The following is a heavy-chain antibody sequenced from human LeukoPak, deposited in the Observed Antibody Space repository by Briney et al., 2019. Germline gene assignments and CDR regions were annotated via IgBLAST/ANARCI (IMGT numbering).Heavy chain of an antibody. Sequence: GASVKVSCKASGGTFSSYAISWVRQAPGQGLEWMGGIIPIFGTANYAQKFQGRVTITADESTSTAYMEPSSLRSEDTAVYYCARRYDSSGCLGYWGQGTLVTVSS. D-gene: IGHD3-22*01. CDR3: ARRYDSSGCLGY. J-gene: IGHJ4*02. CDR2: IIPIFGTA. CDR1: GGTFSSYA. V-gene: IGHV1-69*13.